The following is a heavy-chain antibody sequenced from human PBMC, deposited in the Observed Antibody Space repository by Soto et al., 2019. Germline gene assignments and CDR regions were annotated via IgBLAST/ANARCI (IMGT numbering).Heavy chain of an antibody. Sequence: GGSLRLSCAASGFTFSSYAMHWVRQAPGKGLEWVARTRNKANRYTTEYAASVKGRFTISRDDSKNSLYLQMNSLQTEDTAVYYCGRVGDYNFWSGPDYWGQGTLVTVSS. J-gene: IGHJ4*02. CDR2: TRNKANRYTT. CDR3: GRVGDYNFWSGPDY. CDR1: GFTFSSYA. V-gene: IGHV3-72*01. D-gene: IGHD3-3*01.